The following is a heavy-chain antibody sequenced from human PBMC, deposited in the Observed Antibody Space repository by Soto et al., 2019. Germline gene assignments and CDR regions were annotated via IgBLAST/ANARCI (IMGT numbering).Heavy chain of an antibody. CDR2: IYYSGST. Sequence: QVQLQESGPGLVKPSETLSLTCTVSGGSISSYYWSWIRQPPGKGLEWIGYIYYSGSTNYNPSLTSRITISVATSKNQVSLKLSSVTAADTAVYSCARRYGSCFDYWGQGTLVTVSS. V-gene: IGHV4-59*08. D-gene: IGHD5-18*01. CDR3: ARRYGSCFDY. J-gene: IGHJ4*02. CDR1: GGSISSYY.